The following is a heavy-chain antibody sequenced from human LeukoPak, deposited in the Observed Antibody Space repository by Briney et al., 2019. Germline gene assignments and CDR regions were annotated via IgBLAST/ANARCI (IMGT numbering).Heavy chain of an antibody. CDR3: ARDATTHTIGWDDDAFDI. D-gene: IGHD6-19*01. V-gene: IGHV3-48*03. Sequence: GGSLRLSCAASGFSFSSYEMNWVRQAPGKGLEWVSYISGSGTTIYYADSVKGRFTISRDNAEKSLYLQMNSLRAEDTAVYYCARDATTHTIGWDDDAFDIWGHGTRVTVSS. J-gene: IGHJ3*02. CDR1: GFSFSSYE. CDR2: ISGSGTTI.